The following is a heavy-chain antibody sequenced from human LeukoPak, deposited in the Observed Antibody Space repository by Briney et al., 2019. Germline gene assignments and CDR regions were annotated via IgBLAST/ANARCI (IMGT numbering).Heavy chain of an antibody. V-gene: IGHV3-74*01. J-gene: IGHJ4*02. Sequence: PGGSLRLSCTASGFTFSSYWMHWVRQAPGKGLVWVSRINSDGGSTSYADSVKGRFTISRDNAKNTLYLQMNSLRAEDTAVYYCARGGDYSWEAVPWWGQGTLVTVSS. CDR2: INSDGGST. CDR3: ARGGDYSWEAVPW. D-gene: IGHD4-17*01. CDR1: GFTFSSYW.